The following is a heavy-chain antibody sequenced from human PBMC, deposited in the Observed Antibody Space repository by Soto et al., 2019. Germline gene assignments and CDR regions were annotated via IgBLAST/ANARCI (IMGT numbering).Heavy chain of an antibody. J-gene: IGHJ4*02. Sequence: QVQLQESGPGLVKPSGTLSLTCAVSGGSISSSNWWSWVRQPPGKGLEWIGEIYHSGSTNYNPSLKSPVTISVDKSKNQFSLKLSSVTAAATAVYYCAGGTDIVVVPAATVFDYWGQGTLVTVSS. CDR1: GGSISSSNW. D-gene: IGHD2-2*01. V-gene: IGHV4-4*02. CDR2: IYHSGST. CDR3: AGGTDIVVVPAATVFDY.